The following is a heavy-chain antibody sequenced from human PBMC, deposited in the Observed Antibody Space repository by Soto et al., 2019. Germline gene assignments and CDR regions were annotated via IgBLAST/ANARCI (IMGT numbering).Heavy chain of an antibody. V-gene: IGHV3-30*18. Sequence: QVQLVESGGGVVQPGRSLRLSCAASGFTFSSYGMHWVRQAPGKGLEWVAGISYDGSNKYYADSVKGRFTISRDNSKNTLYLQMNSLRAEDTAVYYCAKDPTCDYWGQGTLVTVSS. CDR1: GFTFSSYG. CDR2: ISYDGSNK. J-gene: IGHJ4*02. CDR3: AKDPTCDY.